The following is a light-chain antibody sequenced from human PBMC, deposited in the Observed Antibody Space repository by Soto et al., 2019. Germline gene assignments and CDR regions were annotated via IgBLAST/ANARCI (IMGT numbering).Light chain of an antibody. CDR2: DVY. Sequence: QSVLTQPASVSGSPGQAITISCTGTSRDIGAYNYVSWFQQYPGKAPKPMIYDVYNRPSGVSDRFSGSKSGNTASRTISGLQPEDEAVYYCTSDTTSNTLTIGGGTKLTVL. CDR3: TSDTTSNTLT. V-gene: IGLV2-14*03. CDR1: SRDIGAYNY. J-gene: IGLJ2*01.